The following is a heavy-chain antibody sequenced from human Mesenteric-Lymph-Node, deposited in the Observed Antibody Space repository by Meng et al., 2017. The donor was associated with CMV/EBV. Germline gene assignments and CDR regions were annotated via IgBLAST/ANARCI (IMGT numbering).Heavy chain of an antibody. D-gene: IGHD3-16*01. Sequence: GESLKISCAASGFSFSDYYMDWVRQAPGEGLEWVGRSRNKANSYTTEYAASVKGRFTISSDDSENSVYLQMNNLRTDDTAVYYCARKKGEGLDYWGQGTLVTVSS. CDR1: GFSFSDYY. V-gene: IGHV3-72*01. J-gene: IGHJ4*02. CDR3: ARKKGEGLDY. CDR2: SRNKANSYTT.